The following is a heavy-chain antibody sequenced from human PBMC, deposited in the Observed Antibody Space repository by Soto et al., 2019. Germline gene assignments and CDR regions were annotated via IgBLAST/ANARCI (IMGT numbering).Heavy chain of an antibody. J-gene: IGHJ3*02. D-gene: IGHD3-10*01. CDR3: ASDYNAYQRQHVFDI. CDR1: GYSFNSYY. V-gene: IGHV1-46*02. Sequence: QVPLVQSGAEVQKPGASVKVACKASGYSFNSYYMHWVRQAPGQGPEWMGVINPSGASTSYAQKFQGRVTMTRDTSTSTVYMELSSLRSEDTALYYCASDYNAYQRQHVFDIWGQGTLVTVSS. CDR2: INPSGAST.